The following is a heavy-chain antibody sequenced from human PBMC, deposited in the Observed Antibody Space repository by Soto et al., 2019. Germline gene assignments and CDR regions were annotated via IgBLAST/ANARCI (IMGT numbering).Heavy chain of an antibody. CDR2: VYYSVTT. J-gene: IGHJ4*02. CDR3: ARATRTTVTEF. Sequence: SETLYLTCSVSGGSVSNKTYYCSWIRQPPGKRLEWIGYVYYSVTTNYNPSLRSRVTISFATSKNQLSLKLSSVTAADTAVYYCARATRTTVTEFWGQGTMVAVSS. CDR1: GGSVSNKTYY. D-gene: IGHD4-17*01. V-gene: IGHV4-61*01.